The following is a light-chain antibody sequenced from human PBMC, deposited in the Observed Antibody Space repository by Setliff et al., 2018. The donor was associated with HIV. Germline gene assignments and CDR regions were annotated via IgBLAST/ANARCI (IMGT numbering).Light chain of an antibody. CDR1: SSDVGSYNL. V-gene: IGLV2-23*02. CDR3: FSYAGSNTFDG. J-gene: IGLJ1*01. Sequence: QSALAQPASVSGSPGQSITISCTGTSSDVGSYNLVSWYQQHPGEAPKLMIHEVSKRPSGVSNRVSGSKSGNTASLTISGLQAEDEADYYCFSYAGSNTFDGFGTGTKVTVL. CDR2: EVS.